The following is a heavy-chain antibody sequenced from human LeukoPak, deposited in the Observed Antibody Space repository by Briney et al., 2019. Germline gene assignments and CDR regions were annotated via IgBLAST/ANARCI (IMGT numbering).Heavy chain of an antibody. J-gene: IGHJ4*01. V-gene: IGHV3-21*01. CDR3: ARDRGAYCGGDCYLGFDY. CDR1: GFTFSSYE. D-gene: IGHD2-21*02. CDR2: IAGSSGYI. Sequence: GGSLRLSCAASGFTFSSYEMNWVRQAPGKGLEWVSSIAGSSGYISYADSVKGRFTISRDNAKKSLYLQMTSMTAEDTAVYYCARDRGAYCGGDCYLGFDYWGRGTLVTVSS.